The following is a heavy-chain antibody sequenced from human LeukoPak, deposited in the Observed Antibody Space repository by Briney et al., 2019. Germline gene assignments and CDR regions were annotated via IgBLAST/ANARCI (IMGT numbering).Heavy chain of an antibody. CDR3: ARDQRWLVLGWFDP. CDR2: INPNSGGT. D-gene: IGHD6-19*01. CDR1: GYTFTGYY. Sequence: ASVKVSCKASGYTFTGYYMHWVRQAPGQGLEWMGRINPNSGGTNYAQKFQGRVTMTRDTSISTAYMELSRLRSDGTAVYYCARDQRWLVLGWFDPWGQGTLVTVSS. V-gene: IGHV1-2*06. J-gene: IGHJ5*02.